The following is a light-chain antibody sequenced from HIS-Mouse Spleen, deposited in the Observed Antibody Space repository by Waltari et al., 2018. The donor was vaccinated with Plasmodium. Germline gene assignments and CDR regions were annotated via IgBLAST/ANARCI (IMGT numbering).Light chain of an antibody. CDR2: QDS. CDR3: QAWDSSTVV. V-gene: IGLV3-1*01. J-gene: IGLJ2*01. CDR1: KSLYKY. Sequence: SYELTQPPSVSVSPGQTASITCSVAKSLYKYACWYQQKPGQSPVLVIYQDSNRPSGIPERFSGSNSGNTATLTISGTQAMDEADYYCQAWDSSTVVFGGGTKLTVL.